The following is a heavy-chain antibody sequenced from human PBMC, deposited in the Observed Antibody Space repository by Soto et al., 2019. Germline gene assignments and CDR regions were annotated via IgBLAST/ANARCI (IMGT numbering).Heavy chain of an antibody. V-gene: IGHV1-18*04. CDR3: ARDVYYDFWSGYTPFVWFDR. CDR1: GYTFTSYG. Sequence: RASVKVSCKASGYTFTSYGISWVRQAPGQGLEGMGWISAYNGNTNYAQKLQGRVTMTTDTSTSTAYMELRSLRSDDTAVYYCARDVYYDFWSGYTPFVWFDRWGQGTLVTVYS. CDR2: ISAYNGNT. J-gene: IGHJ5*02. D-gene: IGHD3-3*01.